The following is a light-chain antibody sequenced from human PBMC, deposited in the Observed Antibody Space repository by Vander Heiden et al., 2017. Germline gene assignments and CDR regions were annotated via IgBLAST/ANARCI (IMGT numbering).Light chain of an antibody. Sequence: QSVLTQPPSVAAAPGQRVPIPCTGSSANIGAGYDVYWYQQFPGTAPKLLIYDSIHRPSGVPDRFSGSKSGTSASLVITGLQAEDEAEYYCQFFDSSLSCVVFGGGTKLTVL. CDR2: DSI. CDR1: SANIGAGYD. CDR3: QFFDSSLSCVV. V-gene: IGLV1-40*01. J-gene: IGLJ2*01.